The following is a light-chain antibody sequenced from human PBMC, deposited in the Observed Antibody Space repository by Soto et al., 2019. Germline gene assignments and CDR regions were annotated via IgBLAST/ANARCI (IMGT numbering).Light chain of an antibody. V-gene: IGLV1-44*01. Sequence: QPVLTQPPSVSGTPGRRATTFCPGRTSKTGRNTVNWYQHLTGTAPKLLIHSDNQRPSGVPDRFSGSKSGTSASLAISGLQSEDQADYYCATWDDSLNAWVFGGGTKLTVL. J-gene: IGLJ3*02. CDR2: SDN. CDR3: ATWDDSLNAWV. CDR1: TSKTGRNT.